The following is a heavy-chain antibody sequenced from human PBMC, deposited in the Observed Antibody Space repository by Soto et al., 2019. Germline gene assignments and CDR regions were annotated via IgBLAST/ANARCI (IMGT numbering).Heavy chain of an antibody. Sequence: GGSLRLSCVASGFTLGSYNMNWVRQAPGKGLEWVSTISRSTTYIYYADSVKGRFTISRDNARNSLYLHIYRLRPEDTGLYYFARDGWVGCDFWGQGTPVTVSS. V-gene: IGHV3-21*01. CDR2: ISRSTTYI. CDR1: GFTLGSYN. D-gene: IGHD1-26*01. CDR3: ARDGWVGCDF. J-gene: IGHJ4*02.